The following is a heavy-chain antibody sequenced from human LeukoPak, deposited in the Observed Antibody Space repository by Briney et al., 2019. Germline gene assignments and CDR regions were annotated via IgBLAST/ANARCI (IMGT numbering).Heavy chain of an antibody. J-gene: IGHJ4*02. Sequence: SETLSLTCTVSGGSISSYYWRWIRQPPGKGLEWIGYIYYSGSTNYNPSLKSRVTISVDTSKNQFSLRLSSVTAADTAVYYCARTTTSMIRGAIIDSWGQGTLVTVSS. CDR3: ARTTTSMIRGAIIDS. CDR1: GGSISSYY. D-gene: IGHD3-10*01. CDR2: IYYSGST. V-gene: IGHV4-59*01.